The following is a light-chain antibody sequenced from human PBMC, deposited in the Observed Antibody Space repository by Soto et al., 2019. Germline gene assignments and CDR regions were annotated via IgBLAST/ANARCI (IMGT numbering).Light chain of an antibody. CDR2: DAS. V-gene: IGKV1-33*01. Sequence: DIQMTQSPSSLSASVGDRVTITCQASQDINNYLNWYQQKPGKAPKLLIYDASNLETGVPSRFSGSGSGTDFTFRISSLQPEYIATYYCQQYENLPWTFGQGTKVEVK. J-gene: IGKJ1*01. CDR3: QQYENLPWT. CDR1: QDINNY.